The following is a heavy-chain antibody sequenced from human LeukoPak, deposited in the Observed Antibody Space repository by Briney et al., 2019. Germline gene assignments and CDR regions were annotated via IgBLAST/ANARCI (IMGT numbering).Heavy chain of an antibody. CDR1: GFTFSSYA. CDR2: ISYDGSNK. Sequence: PGGSLRLSCAASGFTFSSYAMHWVRQAPGKGLEWVAVISYDGSNKYYADSVEGRFTISRDNSKNTLYLQMNSLRAEDTAVYYCARDYMMVNWFDPWGQGTLVTVSS. D-gene: IGHD2-8*01. CDR3: ARDYMMVNWFDP. V-gene: IGHV3-30-3*01. J-gene: IGHJ5*02.